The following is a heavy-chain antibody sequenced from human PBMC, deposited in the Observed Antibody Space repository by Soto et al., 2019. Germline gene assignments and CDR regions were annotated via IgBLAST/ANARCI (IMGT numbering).Heavy chain of an antibody. CDR2: IDHSDNT. V-gene: IGHV4-34*01. CDR3: ARLIAVASTGLYYFES. CDR1: GGSFSGYY. D-gene: IGHD6-19*01. J-gene: IGHJ4*02. Sequence: SETLSLTCAVYGGSFSGYYWSWIRQPPGKGLEWIGAIDHSDNTNYNPSLKSRVTISVDTSKNQFSQKLRSVTAADTAVYYCARLIAVASTGLYYFESWGQGTLVTVSS.